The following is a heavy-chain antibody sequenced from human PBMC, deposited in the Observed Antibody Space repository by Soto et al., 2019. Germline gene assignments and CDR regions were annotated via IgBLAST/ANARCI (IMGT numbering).Heavy chain of an antibody. CDR3: TAWARSSWFDY. V-gene: IGHV3-21*01. D-gene: IGHD2-2*01. J-gene: IGHJ4*02. CDR1: GFTFSNAW. CDR2: IGTSNSHI. Sequence: GGSLRLSCAASGFTFSNAWMNWVRQAPGKGLEWVPFIGTSNSHIYYADSVRGRFTISRDNAKNSLYLQMNRLRGEDTAVYYCTAWARSSWFDYWGQGTLVTVSS.